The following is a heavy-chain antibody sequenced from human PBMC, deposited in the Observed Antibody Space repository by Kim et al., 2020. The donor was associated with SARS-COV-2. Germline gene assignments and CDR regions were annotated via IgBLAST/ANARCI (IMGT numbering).Heavy chain of an antibody. J-gene: IGHJ4*02. D-gene: IGHD3-10*01. V-gene: IGHV3-11*03. Sequence: GGSLRLSCAASGFTFSDYYMSWIRQAPGKGLEWVSYISSSSSYTNYADSVKGRFTISRDNAKNSLYLQMNSLGAEDTAVYYCARLGGSGNWYFDYWGQGTLVTVSS. CDR1: GFTFSDYY. CDR2: ISSSSSYT. CDR3: ARLGGSGNWYFDY.